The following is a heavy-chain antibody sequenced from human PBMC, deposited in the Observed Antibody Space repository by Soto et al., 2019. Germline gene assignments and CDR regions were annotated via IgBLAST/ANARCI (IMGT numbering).Heavy chain of an antibody. V-gene: IGHV4-39*01. D-gene: IGHD6-19*01. CDR3: ARHIPLPGIAVAGIVD. J-gene: IGHJ4*02. Sequence: QLQLQESGPGLMKPSETLSLTCTVSGGSISSSSYYWGWIRQPPGKGLEWIGSIYYSGSTYYNPSLKSRVTISVDTSKNQFSLKLSSVTAADTAVYYCARHIPLPGIAVAGIVDWGQGTLVTVSS. CDR1: GGSISSSSYY. CDR2: IYYSGST.